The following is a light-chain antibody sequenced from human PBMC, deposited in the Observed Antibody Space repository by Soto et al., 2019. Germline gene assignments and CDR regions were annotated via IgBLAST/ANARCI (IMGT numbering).Light chain of an antibody. J-gene: IGKJ1*01. V-gene: IGKV1-16*02. CDR3: QQYNTYPWT. CDR2: AAS. Sequence: DIQMTQSPSSLSASVGDRVTITCRASQGIKNHLAWFQQKPGEAPQSLIYAASSLQSGVPSKFSGSGSGTDFTLTINSLQPEDFATYYCQQYNTYPWTFGQGTKVEIK. CDR1: QGIKNH.